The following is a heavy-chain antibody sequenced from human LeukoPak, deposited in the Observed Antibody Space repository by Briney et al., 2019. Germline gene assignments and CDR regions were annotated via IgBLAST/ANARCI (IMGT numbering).Heavy chain of an antibody. V-gene: IGHV4-59*01. D-gene: IGHD3-10*01. CDR1: GGSISSYY. Sequence: PSETPSLTCTVSGGSISSYYWSWIRQPPGKGLEWIGYIYYSGSTNYNPSLKSRVTISVDTSKNQFSLKLSSVTAADTAVYCCAREVEWFGELGAFDIWGQGTMVTVSS. CDR2: IYYSGST. J-gene: IGHJ3*02. CDR3: AREVEWFGELGAFDI.